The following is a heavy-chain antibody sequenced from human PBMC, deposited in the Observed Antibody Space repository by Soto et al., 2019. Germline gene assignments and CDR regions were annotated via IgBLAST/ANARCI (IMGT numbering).Heavy chain of an antibody. Sequence: QVKLVQSGAEVKKPGASVKVSCKASGYTFTGYYMHWVRQAPGQGLEWMGWINPNSGGTNYAQKFQGWVTMTRDTSISAAYMELSTLRCADTPVYYCARGNVAVDTAMDLGYWGQGTQVTVSS. CDR1: GYTFTGYY. CDR3: ARGNVAVDTAMDLGY. CDR2: INPNSGGT. V-gene: IGHV1-2*04. D-gene: IGHD5-18*01. J-gene: IGHJ4*02.